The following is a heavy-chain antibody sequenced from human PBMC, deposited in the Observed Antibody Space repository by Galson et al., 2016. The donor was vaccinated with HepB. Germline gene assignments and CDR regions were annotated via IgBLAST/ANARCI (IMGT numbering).Heavy chain of an antibody. J-gene: IGHJ2*01. D-gene: IGHD4-23*01. CDR3: TRAYVGKARRGTYWYFDL. Sequence: SLRLSCAASGFTFNSYNMNWVRQAPGKGLEWVSSITSSSNYIYYADSVRGRFTISRDNAKNSLYLQMNSLRAEDTAVYYCTRAYVGKARRGTYWYFDLWGRGTLVTVSS. V-gene: IGHV3-21*01. CDR1: GFTFNSYN. CDR2: ITSSSNYI.